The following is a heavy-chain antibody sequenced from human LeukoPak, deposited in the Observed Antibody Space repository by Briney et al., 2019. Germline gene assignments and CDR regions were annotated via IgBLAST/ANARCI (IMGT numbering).Heavy chain of an antibody. CDR3: ARHSGSYYDNYDY. CDR2: ISYSGST. CDR1: GGSISRYY. D-gene: IGHD1-26*01. Sequence: SETLSLTCTVSGGSISRYYWSWIRQPPGKGLEWIGYISYSGSTNYNPSLKSRVTISVDTSKNQFSLKLNSVTATDTAVYYCARHSGSYYDNYDYWGQGTLVTVSS. V-gene: IGHV4-59*08. J-gene: IGHJ4*02.